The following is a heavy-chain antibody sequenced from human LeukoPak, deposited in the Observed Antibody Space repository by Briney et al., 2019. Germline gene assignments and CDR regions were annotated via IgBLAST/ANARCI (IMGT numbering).Heavy chain of an antibody. CDR2: IYYSGST. CDR1: GGSISSSSYY. Sequence: PSETLSLTCTVSGGSISSSSYYWGWIRQPPGKGLEWIGSIYYSGSTYYNPSLKSRVTISVDTSKNQFSLKLSSVTAADTAVYYCARTYCSGGSCSYFDYWGQGTLVTVSS. J-gene: IGHJ4*02. CDR3: ARTYCSGGSCSYFDY. V-gene: IGHV4-39*07. D-gene: IGHD2-15*01.